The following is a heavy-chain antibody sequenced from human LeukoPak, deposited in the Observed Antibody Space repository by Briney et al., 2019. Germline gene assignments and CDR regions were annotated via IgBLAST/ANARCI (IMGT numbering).Heavy chain of an antibody. Sequence: ASVKVSCKASGYTFTGYYMNWVRQAPGQGLEWMGWINPNSGGTNNVQRPQGRVTMTRDTSINTAYMELSRLRSDDTAVYYCARSYGSGRRDAFDIWGQGTMVTVSS. CDR2: INPNSGGT. J-gene: IGHJ3*02. D-gene: IGHD3-10*01. V-gene: IGHV1-2*02. CDR1: GYTFTGYY. CDR3: ARSYGSGRRDAFDI.